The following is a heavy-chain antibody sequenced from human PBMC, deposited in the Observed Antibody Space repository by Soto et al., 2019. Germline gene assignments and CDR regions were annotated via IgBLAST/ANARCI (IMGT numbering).Heavy chain of an antibody. D-gene: IGHD3-22*01. CDR2: IYWDDDK. CDR1: GFSLTTGGVG. J-gene: IGHJ3*02. CDR3: AHNGVPNYYDSSGYDALDI. Sequence: SGPTLVNPTQTLTLTCTFYGFSLTTGGVGVGWVRQPPGKALEWLALIYWDDDKHYRPSLKSRLTITKDTSKNQVVLTMSNMDPVDTATYYCAHNGVPNYYDSSGYDALDIWGQGTTVTVSS. V-gene: IGHV2-5*02.